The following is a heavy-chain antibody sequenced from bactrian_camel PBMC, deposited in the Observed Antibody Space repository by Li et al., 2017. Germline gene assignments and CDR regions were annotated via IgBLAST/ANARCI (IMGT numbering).Heavy chain of an antibody. CDR2: IYTGAGST. J-gene: IGHJ6*01. D-gene: IGHD3*01. CDR1: GRRITHIS. CDR3: AAVESSSGSRCYPNWKADFGY. Sequence: VQAGGSLGLSCTASGRRITHISMTWFRQAPGKEREGVASIYTGAGSTFYTDAVKGRFTVSQDTAENMMYLQMNNLKPKDTAMYYCAAVESSSGSRCYPNWKADFGYWGHGTQVTVS. V-gene: IGHV3S68*01.